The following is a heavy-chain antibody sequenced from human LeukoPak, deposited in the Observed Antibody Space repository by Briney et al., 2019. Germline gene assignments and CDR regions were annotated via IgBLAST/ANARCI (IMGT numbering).Heavy chain of an antibody. CDR2: HNHSGSS. CDR3: ARGSYYDFWSGLNGGHWFDP. V-gene: IGHV4-34*01. CDR1: GWTFSRGQY. D-gene: IGHD3-3*01. Sequence: SETLSLTCAGIGWTFSRGQYWSWIRQPPGKGLEWIGEHNHSGSSNYNPALKSRVTISVDTSKNKFSLKLSSVTAADTAVYYCARGSYYDFWSGLNGGHWFDPWGQGTLVTVSS. J-gene: IGHJ5*02.